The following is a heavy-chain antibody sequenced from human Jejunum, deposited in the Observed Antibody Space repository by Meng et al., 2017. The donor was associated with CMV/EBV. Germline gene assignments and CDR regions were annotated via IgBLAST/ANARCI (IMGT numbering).Heavy chain of an antibody. CDR2: LRYDGSNK. V-gene: IGHV3-30*02. D-gene: IGHD3-3*01. CDR1: GFTLSIDG. J-gene: IGHJ4*02. CDR3: ARRVEWSDC. Sequence: QEQLVESGGGVVQPGGSLTLSCEASGFTLSIDGMHWVRQAPGKGLEWVAFLRYDGSNKYYTESVRGRFTISRDNSKNTLYLQMNNLRVEDTAVYFCARRVEWSDCWGQGTLVTVSS.